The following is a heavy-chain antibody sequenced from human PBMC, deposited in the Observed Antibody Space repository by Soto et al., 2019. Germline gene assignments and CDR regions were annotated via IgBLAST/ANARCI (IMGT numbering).Heavy chain of an antibody. V-gene: IGHV4-59*08. CDR3: VRQGIDYLHGLVDV. Sequence: QVQLQQSGPRLVKPSETLSLTCTVSSGPDRSHNWGWIRQPPGRGLEWIGYVYYTGDTAYNPSLSVRVTISADTSTNHISLTLTSVTAADTAVYYCVRQGIDYLHGLVDVWGQGTTVSVSS. CDR2: VYYTGDT. CDR1: SGPDRSHN. J-gene: IGHJ6*02. D-gene: IGHD4-17*01.